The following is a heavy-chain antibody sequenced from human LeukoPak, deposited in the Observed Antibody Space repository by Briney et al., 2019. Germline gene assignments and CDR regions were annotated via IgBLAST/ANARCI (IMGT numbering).Heavy chain of an antibody. CDR3: ATPGRRFPAGYYYGMDV. V-gene: IGHV3-43*02. Sequence: PGGSLRLSCAASGFTFDDSAMHWVRQAPGKGLEWVSLISGDGGSTYYADSVKGRFNISRDNSKNSLYLQMNSLRTEDTALYYYATPGRRFPAGYYYGMDVWGQGTTVTVSS. CDR2: ISGDGGST. CDR1: GFTFDDSA. J-gene: IGHJ6*02. D-gene: IGHD3-3*01.